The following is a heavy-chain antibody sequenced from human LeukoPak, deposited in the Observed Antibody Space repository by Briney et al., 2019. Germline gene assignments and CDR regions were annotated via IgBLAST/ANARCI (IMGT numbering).Heavy chain of an antibody. J-gene: IGHJ4*02. V-gene: IGHV3-49*03. CDR3: TTSGSY. Sequence: PGGSLRLSCTASGFTFGDYAMSWFRQAPGKGLEWVGFIRSKAYGGTTEYAASVKGRFTISRDDSSNTLYLQMNSLKTEDTAVYYCTTSGSYWGQGILVTVSS. CDR2: IRSKAYGGTT. CDR1: GFTFGDYA.